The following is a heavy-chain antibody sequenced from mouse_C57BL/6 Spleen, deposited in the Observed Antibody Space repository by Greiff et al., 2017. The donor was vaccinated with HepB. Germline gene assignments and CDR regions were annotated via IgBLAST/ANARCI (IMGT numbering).Heavy chain of an antibody. CDR3: ARWWYYGSYAMDY. V-gene: IGHV1-55*01. CDR1: GYTFTSYW. J-gene: IGHJ4*01. Sequence: QVQLQQPGAELVKPGASVKMSCKASGYTFTSYWITWVKQRPGQGLEWIGDIYPGSGSTNYNEKFKSKATLTVDTSSSTAYMQLSSLTSEDSAVYYCARWWYYGSYAMDYWGQGTSVTVSS. CDR2: IYPGSGST. D-gene: IGHD1-1*01.